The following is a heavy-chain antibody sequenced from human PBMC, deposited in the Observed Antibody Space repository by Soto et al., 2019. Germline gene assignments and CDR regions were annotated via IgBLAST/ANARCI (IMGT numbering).Heavy chain of an antibody. CDR1: GGTFSKYA. CDR3: ARGVVVPAIPYYYFSMDV. V-gene: IGHV1-69*13. D-gene: IGHD2-21*02. Sequence: SVKVSCKASGGTFSKYAISWVRQAPGQGPEWMGGIIPFVGSATYAQKFQGRVTLTADESTGTAYMEMNSLRSEDTAVYYCARGVVVPAIPYYYFSMDVWGQGTTVTV. CDR2: IIPFVGSA. J-gene: IGHJ6*02.